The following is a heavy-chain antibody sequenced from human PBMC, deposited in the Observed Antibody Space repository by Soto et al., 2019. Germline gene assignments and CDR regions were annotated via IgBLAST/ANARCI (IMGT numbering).Heavy chain of an antibody. CDR3: AKDRCSSTSCFGFFAGRGKNWFDP. CDR1: GFTFSSYA. V-gene: IGHV3-23*01. CDR2: ISGSGGST. Sequence: GGSLRLSCAASGFTFSSYAMSWVRQAPGKGLEWVSAISGSGGSTCYADSVKGRFTSSRDNSKNTLYLQMNSLRAEDTAVYYCAKDRCSSTSCFGFFAGRGKNWFDPWGQGTLVTVSS. J-gene: IGHJ5*02. D-gene: IGHD2-2*01.